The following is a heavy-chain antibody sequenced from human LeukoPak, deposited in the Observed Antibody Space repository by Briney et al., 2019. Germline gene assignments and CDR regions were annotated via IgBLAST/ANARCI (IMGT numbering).Heavy chain of an antibody. V-gene: IGHV4-38-2*02. CDR3: ARDRPPNYYDSSGYPGFGWFDP. J-gene: IGHJ5*02. Sequence: PSETLSLTCSVSGYSISSGNYWGWIRQPPGKGLEWIGSIYHSGSTYYNPSLKSRVTISVDTSKNQFSLKLSSVTAADTAVYYCARDRPPNYYDSSGYPGFGWFDPWGQGTLVTVSS. CDR2: IYHSGST. D-gene: IGHD3-22*01. CDR1: GYSISSGNY.